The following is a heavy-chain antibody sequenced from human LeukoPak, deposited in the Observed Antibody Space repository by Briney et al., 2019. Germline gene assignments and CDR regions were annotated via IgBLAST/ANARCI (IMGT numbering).Heavy chain of an antibody. CDR3: ARPQYYDILTGPDGMDV. CDR1: GYSFTSYW. D-gene: IGHD3-9*01. Sequence: GESLKISCKGSGYSFTSYWIGWVRQMPGKGLEWMGIIYPGDSDTRYSPSFQGQVTISADKSISTAYLQWSSLKASDTAMYYCARPQYYDILTGPDGMDVWGQGTTVTVSS. V-gene: IGHV5-51*01. J-gene: IGHJ6*02. CDR2: IYPGDSDT.